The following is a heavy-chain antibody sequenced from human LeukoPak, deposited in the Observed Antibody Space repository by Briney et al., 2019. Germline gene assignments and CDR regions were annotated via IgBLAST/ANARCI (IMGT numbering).Heavy chain of an antibody. V-gene: IGHV4-39*07. CDR1: GGSISSSSYY. Sequence: SETLSLTCTVSGGSISSSSYYWGWIRQPPGKGLEWIGSIYYSGSTYYNPSLKSRVTISVDTSKNQFSLKLSSVTAADTAVYYCARDPDRGSGTFDYWGQGTLVTVSS. CDR2: IYYSGST. CDR3: ARDPDRGSGTFDY. J-gene: IGHJ4*02. D-gene: IGHD2-15*01.